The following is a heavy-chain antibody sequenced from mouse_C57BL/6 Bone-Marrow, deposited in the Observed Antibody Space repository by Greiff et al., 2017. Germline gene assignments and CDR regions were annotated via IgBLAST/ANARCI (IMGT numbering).Heavy chain of an antibody. CDR2: ICPGSGNT. V-gene: IGHV1-84*01. Sequence: QVQLKESGPELVKPGASVKISCKASGYTFTDYYINWVKQRPGQGLEWIGWICPGSGNTKYNEKFKGKATLTVDTSSSTAYVQLSRLTSEDSAVYVCARGGVYYGNYIYAMDYWGQGTSATVSA. CDR3: ARGGVYYGNYIYAMDY. CDR1: GYTFTDYY. D-gene: IGHD2-1*01. J-gene: IGHJ4*01.